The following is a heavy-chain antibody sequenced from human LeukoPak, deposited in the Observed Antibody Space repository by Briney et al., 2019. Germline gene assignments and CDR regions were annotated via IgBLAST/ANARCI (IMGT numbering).Heavy chain of an antibody. CDR2: IYSSGST. CDR1: GGSFSSYY. CDR3: ARGYDFWSGLVGGWFDP. Sequence: SETLSLTCAVYGGSFSSYYWSWIRQPPGKGLECIGYIYSSGSTYYNPSLKSRVTISVDTSNNQFSLKLSSVIAADTAVYYCARGYDFWSGLVGGWFDPWGQGTLVTVSS. D-gene: IGHD3-3*01. J-gene: IGHJ5*02. V-gene: IGHV4-59*12.